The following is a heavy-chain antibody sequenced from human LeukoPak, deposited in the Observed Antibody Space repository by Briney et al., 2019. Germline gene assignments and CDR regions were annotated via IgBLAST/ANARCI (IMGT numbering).Heavy chain of an antibody. J-gene: IGHJ4*02. CDR2: ISYDGSNK. Sequence: GRSLRLSCAASGFTFSSYGMHWVRQAPGKGLEWVAVISYDGSNKYYADSVKGRFTISRDNSKNTLYLQMNSLRAEDTAVYYCAKDREYSYGYKGTYFDYWGQGTLVTVSS. D-gene: IGHD5-18*01. CDR3: AKDREYSYGYKGTYFDY. V-gene: IGHV3-30*18. CDR1: GFTFSSYG.